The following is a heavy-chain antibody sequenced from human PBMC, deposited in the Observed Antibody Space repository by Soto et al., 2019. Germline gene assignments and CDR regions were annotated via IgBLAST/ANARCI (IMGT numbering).Heavy chain of an antibody. J-gene: IGHJ4*02. CDR3: ARLLVGGADY. CDR1: GGSISSYY. D-gene: IGHD1-26*01. V-gene: IGHV4-59*01. CDR2: IYYSGST. Sequence: ETLSLTCTVSGGSISSYYWSWIRQPPGKGLEWIGYIYYSGSTNYNPSLKSRVTISVDTSKNQFSLKLSSVTAADTAVYYCARLLVGGADYWGQGTLVTV.